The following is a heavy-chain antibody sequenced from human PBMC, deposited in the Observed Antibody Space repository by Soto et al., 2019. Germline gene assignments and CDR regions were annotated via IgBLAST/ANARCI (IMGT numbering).Heavy chain of an antibody. Sequence: GGSLRLSCAASGFTFSSYGMHWVRQAPGKGLEWVAVISYDGSNKYYADYVKGRFTISRDNSKNTLYLQMNSLRAEDTDVYYCAKDRDSGYDWDNWFDPWGQGTLVTVSS. CDR3: AKDRDSGYDWDNWFDP. D-gene: IGHD5-12*01. CDR2: ISYDGSNK. J-gene: IGHJ5*02. CDR1: GFTFSSYG. V-gene: IGHV3-30*18.